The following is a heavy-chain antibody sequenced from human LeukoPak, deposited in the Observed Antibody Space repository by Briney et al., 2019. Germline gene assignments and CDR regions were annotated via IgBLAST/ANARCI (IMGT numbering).Heavy chain of an antibody. CDR2: IKEDGREK. V-gene: IGHV3-7*03. CDR1: GFTFSRYW. Sequence: GGSLRLSCAASGFTFSRYWMSWVRQAPGKGLEWVANIKEDGREKYYVDSVKGRFTISRDNSKNSLYLQVNSLRAEDTALYYCATGSPFDYWGQGTLVTVSS. CDR3: ATGSPFDY. D-gene: IGHD3-10*01. J-gene: IGHJ4*02.